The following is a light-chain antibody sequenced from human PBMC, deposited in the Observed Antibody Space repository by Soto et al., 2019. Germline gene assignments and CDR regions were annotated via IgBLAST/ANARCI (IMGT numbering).Light chain of an antibody. CDR3: TSYTSSSTLV. CDR2: EVS. CDR1: SSDVGGYYY. V-gene: IGLV2-14*01. Sequence: QSVLTQPASVSGSPGQSITISCTGTSSDVGGYYYVSWYQHHPGKAPKLMIYEVSNRPSGVSNRFSGSKSGNTASLTISGLQAEDEADYYCTSYTSSSTLVFGTGTKLTVL. J-gene: IGLJ1*01.